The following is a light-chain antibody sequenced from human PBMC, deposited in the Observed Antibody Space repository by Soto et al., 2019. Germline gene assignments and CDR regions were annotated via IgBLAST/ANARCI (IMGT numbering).Light chain of an antibody. V-gene: IGKV1-12*01. Sequence: DIQMTQSPYSVSASVGDRDTIPCRGSHDIDSWLSRYQQKPGKAAKRLIYAAAGLQSGGPSRFCGGGSGTHVTITIISLQPEDFAADYCQQSYSTPPITFGQGTRLEIK. CDR1: HDIDSW. CDR2: AAA. CDR3: QQSYSTPPIT. J-gene: IGKJ5*01.